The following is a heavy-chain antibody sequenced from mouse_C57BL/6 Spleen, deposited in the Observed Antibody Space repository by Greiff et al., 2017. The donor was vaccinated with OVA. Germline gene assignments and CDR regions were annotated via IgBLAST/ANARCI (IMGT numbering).Heavy chain of an antibody. CDR3: ASLTGLAMDY. V-gene: IGHV5-15*01. Sequence: EVKLMESGGGLVQPGGSLTLSCAASGFTFSDYGMAWVRQAPRKGPEWVAFISNLAYSIYYADTVTGRFTISRENAKNTMYLDMSSLRSEDTAMYYCASLTGLAMDYWGQGTSVTVSS. CDR2: ISNLAYSI. J-gene: IGHJ4*01. CDR1: GFTFSDYG. D-gene: IGHD4-1*01.